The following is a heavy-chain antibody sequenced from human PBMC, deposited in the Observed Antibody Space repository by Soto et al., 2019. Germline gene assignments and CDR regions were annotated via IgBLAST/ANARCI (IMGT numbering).Heavy chain of an antibody. V-gene: IGHV1-8*01. CDR2: MNPNSGNT. CDR1: GYTFTSYD. J-gene: IGHJ6*02. Sequence: ASVKVSCKASGYTFTSYDINWVRQATGQGLEWMGWMNPNSGNTGYAQKFQGRVTMTRNTSISTAYMELSSLRSEDTAVYYCARANAHYDSSFYYQPPYYYGMDVWGQGTTVTVSS. CDR3: ARANAHYDSSFYYQPPYYYGMDV. D-gene: IGHD3-22*01.